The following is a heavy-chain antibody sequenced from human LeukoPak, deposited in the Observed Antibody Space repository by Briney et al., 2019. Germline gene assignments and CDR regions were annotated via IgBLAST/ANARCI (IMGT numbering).Heavy chain of an antibody. V-gene: IGHV4-4*02. CDR3: VYSSGYAFDY. Sequence: SETLSLTCAVSGVSISSTNWWSWVRQPPEKGLEWIGEIYHTGSTDYNPSLKSRVTMSVDKSKNHLSLKLSSVTAADTAVYYCVYSSGYAFDYWGQGTLVIVSS. CDR1: GVSISSTNW. CDR2: IYHTGST. J-gene: IGHJ4*02. D-gene: IGHD3-22*01.